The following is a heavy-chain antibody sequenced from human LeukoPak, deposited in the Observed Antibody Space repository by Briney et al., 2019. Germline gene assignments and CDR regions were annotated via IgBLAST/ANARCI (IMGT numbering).Heavy chain of an antibody. D-gene: IGHD2-15*01. V-gene: IGHV1-2*02. CDR2: INDNSGGT. CDR3: ARGGQDIVVEDAFDI. J-gene: IGHJ3*02. CDR1: GYTFTGYY. Sequence: GASVKVSCKASGYTFTGYYMHWVRQAPGQGLEWMGWINDNSGGTNYAQKFEGRVTMTRDTYISTAYMELSRLRSDDTAVYYCARGGQDIVVEDAFDIWGQGTMVTVSS.